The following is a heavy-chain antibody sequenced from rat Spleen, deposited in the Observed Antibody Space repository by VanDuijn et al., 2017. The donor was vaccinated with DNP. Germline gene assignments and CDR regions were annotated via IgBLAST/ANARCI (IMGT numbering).Heavy chain of an antibody. J-gene: IGHJ4*01. Sequence: EVQLVESGGGLVQPGGSLKLSCAASGFTFTNFYMAWVRQPPKKGLEWVATITYDGSKTYYRDSVKGRFTISRDNAKSTLYLQMDSLRSEDTATYYCITFEGRNAWGQGTSVTVSS. D-gene: IGHD1-11*01. V-gene: IGHV5S10*01. CDR1: GFTFTNFY. CDR3: ITFEGRNA. CDR2: ITYDGSKT.